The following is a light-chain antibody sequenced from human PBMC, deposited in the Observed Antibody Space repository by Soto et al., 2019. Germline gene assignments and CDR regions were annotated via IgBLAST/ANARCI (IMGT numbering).Light chain of an antibody. CDR1: QSVSSN. J-gene: IGKJ2*01. CDR2: GAY. V-gene: IGKV3-15*01. CDR3: QQYNNWPHT. Sequence: EIVMTQSPATLSVSPGERATLSCRASQSVSSNLAWYQQKPGQAPRLLIYGAYTRATGIPARFSGSGSGTEFTLTLSSLQSEDFAVYYCQQYNNWPHTFGQGTKLEIK.